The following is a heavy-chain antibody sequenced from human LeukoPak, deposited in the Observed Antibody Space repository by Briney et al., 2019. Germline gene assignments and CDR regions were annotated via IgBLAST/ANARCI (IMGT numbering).Heavy chain of an antibody. CDR1: GFTFSTYW. CDR2: IKPAGSET. D-gene: IGHD1-26*01. J-gene: IGHJ4*02. CDR3: ARDEVGLDY. V-gene: IGHV3-7*01. Sequence: GGSLRLSCTASGFTFSTYWMTWVRQAPGKGLEWVANIKPAGSETFYVDSVKGRFTISRDDADNSLYLQMNSLRAEDTAVYYCARDEVGLDYWGQGTLVTVSS.